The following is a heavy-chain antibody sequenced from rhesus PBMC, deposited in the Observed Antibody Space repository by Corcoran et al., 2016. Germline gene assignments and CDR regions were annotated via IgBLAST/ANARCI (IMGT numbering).Heavy chain of an antibody. Sequence: QVTLKESGPALVKPTQTLTLTCTFSGFSLSPSGMRVSWIRQPPGKALEWLARIDWDDDKYYSTARKSRRTIAKDTAKNQVVLTMTNMDPVDTATYYCARLHDYWGQGVLVTVSS. D-gene: IGHD2-39*02. CDR1: GFSLSPSGMR. J-gene: IGHJ4*01. CDR3: ARLHDY. CDR2: IDWDDDK. V-gene: IGHV2S2*01.